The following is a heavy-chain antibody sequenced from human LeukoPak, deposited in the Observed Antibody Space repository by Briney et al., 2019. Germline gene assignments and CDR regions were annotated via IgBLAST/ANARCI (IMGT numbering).Heavy chain of an antibody. CDR3: ARADTSDILTGYSDY. J-gene: IGHJ4*02. CDR1: GFTFNSYS. CDR2: TSSSSSYI. Sequence: GGSPRLSCTASGFTFNSYSMNWVRQAPGKGLEWVSSTSSSSSYIYYADSVKGRFTISRDNAKKSLYLQMNRLRAEDTAVYFCARADTSDILTGYSDYWGQGTLVTVSS. D-gene: IGHD3-9*01. V-gene: IGHV3-21*01.